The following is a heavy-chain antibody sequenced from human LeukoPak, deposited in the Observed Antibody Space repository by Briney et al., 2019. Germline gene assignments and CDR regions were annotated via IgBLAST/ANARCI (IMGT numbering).Heavy chain of an antibody. Sequence: GGSLRLSCAASGFSFKDYGMHWVRQPPGKGLEWVSAINWNGGGTDYADSVKGRFTISRDNAKNSLYLQLSSLRPEDTALYYCAKHLTATNTYIFFGLDVWGQGTSVTVSS. CDR1: GFSFKDYG. CDR3: AKHLTATNTYIFFGLDV. V-gene: IGHV3-9*01. CDR2: INWNGGGT. D-gene: IGHD1-26*01. J-gene: IGHJ6*02.